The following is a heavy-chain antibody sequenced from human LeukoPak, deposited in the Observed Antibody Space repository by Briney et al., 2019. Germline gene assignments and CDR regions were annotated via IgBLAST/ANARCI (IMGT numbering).Heavy chain of an antibody. CDR3: AKSAGAMTTVSIDY. Sequence: QSGGSLRLSCAASGFTFSSYAMSWVRQAPGKGLEWVSAISGSGGSTYYADSVKGRFTISRDNSKNTLYLQMNSLRAEDTAVYYCAKSAGAMTTVSIDYWGQGTLVTVSS. J-gene: IGHJ4*02. CDR1: GFTFSSYA. V-gene: IGHV3-23*01. D-gene: IGHD4-17*01. CDR2: ISGSGGST.